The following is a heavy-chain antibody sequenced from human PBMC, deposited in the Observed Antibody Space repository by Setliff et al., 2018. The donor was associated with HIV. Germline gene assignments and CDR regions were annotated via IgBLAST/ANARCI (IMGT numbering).Heavy chain of an antibody. V-gene: IGHV1-3*04. CDR3: ARAWGLEHTTHSDY. J-gene: IGHJ4*02. CDR2: INTGNGNT. Sequence: ASVKVSCKASGYTFTSYTMHWVRQAPGQRLEWVRWINTGNGNTKYSQKFQGRVTITRDTSASTAYMELSNLRSEDTAVYYCARAWGLEHTTHSDYWGQGTLVTVSS. D-gene: IGHD3-16*01. CDR1: GYTFTSYT.